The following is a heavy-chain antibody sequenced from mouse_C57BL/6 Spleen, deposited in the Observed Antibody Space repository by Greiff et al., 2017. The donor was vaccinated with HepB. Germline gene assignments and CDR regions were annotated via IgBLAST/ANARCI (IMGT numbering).Heavy chain of an antibody. V-gene: IGHV1-64*01. CDR3: ARKTIVTTHYYAMDY. Sequence: VQLQQPGAELVKPGASVKLSCKASGYTFTSYWMHWEKQRPGQGLEWIGMIHPNSGSTNYNEKFKSKATLTVDKSSSTAYMQLSSLTSEDSAVYYCARKTIVTTHYYAMDYWGQGTSVTVSS. D-gene: IGHD2-5*01. CDR1: GYTFTSYW. CDR2: IHPNSGST. J-gene: IGHJ4*01.